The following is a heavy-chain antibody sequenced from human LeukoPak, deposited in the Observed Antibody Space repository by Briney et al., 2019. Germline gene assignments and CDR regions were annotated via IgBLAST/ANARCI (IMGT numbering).Heavy chain of an antibody. CDR1: GFTVSSNY. D-gene: IGHD2-2*01. V-gene: IGHV3-66*01. J-gene: IGHJ4*02. CDR3: ARVQLVVVPPAYTFDY. CDR2: IHSGGST. Sequence: GGSLRLSCAASGFTVSSNYMIWVRQAPGKGLEWVSVIHSGGSTYYADSVKGRFTLSRDTSKNTLYLQMNSLRAEDTAVYYCARVQLVVVPPAYTFDYWGQGTLVTVSP.